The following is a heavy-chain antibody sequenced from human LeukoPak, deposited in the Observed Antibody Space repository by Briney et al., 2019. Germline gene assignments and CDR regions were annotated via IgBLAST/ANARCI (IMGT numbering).Heavy chain of an antibody. J-gene: IGHJ6*03. D-gene: IGHD4-23*01. V-gene: IGHV3-48*01. CDR3: ARLDGGNSGYYYYYYMDV. Sequence: GGSLRLSCAASGFTFSSYSMNWVRQAPGKGLEWVSYISSSSSTIYYAGSVKGRFTISRDNAKNSLYLQMNSLRAEDTAVYYCARLDGGNSGYYYYYYMDVWGKGTTVTVSS. CDR1: GFTFSSYS. CDR2: ISSSSSTI.